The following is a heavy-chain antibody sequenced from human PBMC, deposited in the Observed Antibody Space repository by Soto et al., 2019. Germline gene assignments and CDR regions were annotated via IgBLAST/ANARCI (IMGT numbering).Heavy chain of an antibody. CDR2: ISYDGRQT. J-gene: IGHJ3*02. V-gene: IGHV3-30*01. CDR3: ATEGADWSRTSDAFDI. Sequence: QVQLVESGGTVVQPGRSLRLSCAAFGFTFSNFAMHWVRQAPGMGLEWVAFISYDGRQTHYPDSVKGRFTISRDNSKNTLYLQMNSLSAEDTAVYYCATEGADWSRTSDAFDIWGQGTMVTVSS. D-gene: IGHD2-21*02. CDR1: GFTFSNFA.